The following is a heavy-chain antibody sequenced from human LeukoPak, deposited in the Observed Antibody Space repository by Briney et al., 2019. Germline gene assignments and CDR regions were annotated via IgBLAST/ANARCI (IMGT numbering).Heavy chain of an antibody. Sequence: SETLSLTCAVYGGSFSGYYWSWTRQPPGKGLEWIGEINHSGSTNYNPPLKSRVTISVDTSKNQFSLKLSSVTAADTAVYYCARGLSGWYGGAYDYWGQGTLVTVSS. D-gene: IGHD6-19*01. J-gene: IGHJ4*02. V-gene: IGHV4-34*01. CDR2: INHSGST. CDR1: GGSFSGYY. CDR3: ARGLSGWYGGAYDY.